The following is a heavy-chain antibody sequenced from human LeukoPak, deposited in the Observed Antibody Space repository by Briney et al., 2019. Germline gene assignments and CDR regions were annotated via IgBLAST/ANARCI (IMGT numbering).Heavy chain of an antibody. V-gene: IGHV4-4*09. J-gene: IGHJ6*03. Sequence: PSETLSLTCTVPGGSISGYFWSWIRQPPGKGPEWIGHIYSTGTTNYSPSLSSRVTISVDTSKNQLSLNLRFVTATDTAVYHCARHNPPPTGFCSGTSCFMSGSQYFYMDVWGKGTSVTVS. CDR2: IYSTGTT. CDR1: GGSISGYF. D-gene: IGHD2-2*01. CDR3: ARHNPPPTGFCSGTSCFMSGSQYFYMDV.